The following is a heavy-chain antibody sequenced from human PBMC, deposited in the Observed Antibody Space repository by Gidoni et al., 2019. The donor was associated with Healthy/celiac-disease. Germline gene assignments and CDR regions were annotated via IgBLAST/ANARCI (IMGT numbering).Heavy chain of an antibody. V-gene: IGHV4-39*01. J-gene: IGHJ6*02. CDR3: ARAFNYDSSGYYYYYYYGMDV. CDR2: IYYSGST. D-gene: IGHD3-22*01. CDR1: GGSISSSSYY. Sequence: QLQLQESGPGLVKPSETLSLTCTVSGGSISSSSYYWGWIRQPPGKGLEWIGSIYYSGSTYYNPSLKSRVTISVDTSKNQFSLKLSSVTAADTAVYYCARAFNYDSSGYYYYYYYGMDVWGQGTTVTVSS.